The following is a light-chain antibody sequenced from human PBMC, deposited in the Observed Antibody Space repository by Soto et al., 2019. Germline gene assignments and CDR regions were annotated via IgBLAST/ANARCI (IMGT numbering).Light chain of an antibody. CDR2: GAS. V-gene: IGKV3-20*01. J-gene: IGKJ1*01. CDR1: QTGSSIY. Sequence: IVLTQSPGTVSLSPGERATLSCRASQTGSSIYLAWYQQKPGQAPRLLIYGASTRATGIPVRFSGSGSGTDFNLTISRLEPEDSAVYFFQHYCSSQWTFGQWTFGQGTKVEIK. CDR3: QHYCSSQWTFGQWT.